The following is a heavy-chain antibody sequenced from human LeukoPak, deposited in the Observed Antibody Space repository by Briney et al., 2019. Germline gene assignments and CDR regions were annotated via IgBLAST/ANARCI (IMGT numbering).Heavy chain of an antibody. J-gene: IGHJ6*03. CDR3: ARYYDFWSGSIGYYYYMDV. V-gene: IGHV3-30*02. CDR2: IRYDGSNK. Sequence: PGGSLRLSCAASGFTFSSYGMHWVRQAPGKGLEWVAFIRYDGSNKYYADSVKGRFTISRDNAKNSLYLQMNSLRAEDTALYYCARYYDFWSGSIGYYYYMDVWGKGTTVTVSS. CDR1: GFTFSSYG. D-gene: IGHD3-3*01.